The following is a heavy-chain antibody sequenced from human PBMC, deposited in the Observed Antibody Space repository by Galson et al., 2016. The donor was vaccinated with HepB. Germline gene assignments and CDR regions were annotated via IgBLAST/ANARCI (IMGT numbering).Heavy chain of an antibody. D-gene: IGHD2-15*01. V-gene: IGHV3-7*01. CDR3: AKGRGGVSIP. CDR1: GFAFGSYW. Sequence: SLRLSCAASGFAFGSYWMSWVRQAPGKGLEWVANIKQDGSEKYFVDSVKGRFTISRDNAKNSLYLQMNSLRAEDTAVYYCAKGRGGVSIPWGQGTLVTVSS. J-gene: IGHJ5*02. CDR2: IKQDGSEK.